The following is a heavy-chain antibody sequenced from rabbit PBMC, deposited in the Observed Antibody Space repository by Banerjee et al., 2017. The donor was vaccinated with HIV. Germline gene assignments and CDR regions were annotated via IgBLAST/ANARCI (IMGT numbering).Heavy chain of an antibody. Sequence: QEQLEESGGDLVKPEGSLTITCTASGFSFSNKYVMCWVRQAPGKGLEWIACIYAGGSDSTYYASWARGRFTVSSDNTQNTVSLQMNSLTAADTATYFCARNLGDWRNLWGQGTLVTVS. V-gene: IGHV1S45*01. CDR2: IYAGGSDST. J-gene: IGHJ4*01. D-gene: IGHD5-1*01. CDR1: GFSFSNKYV. CDR3: ARNLGDWRNL.